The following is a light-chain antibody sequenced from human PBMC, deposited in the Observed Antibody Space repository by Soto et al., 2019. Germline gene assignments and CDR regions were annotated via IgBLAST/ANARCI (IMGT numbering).Light chain of an antibody. CDR3: QSYDSSLSGYVV. V-gene: IGLV1-40*01. Sequence: QSALTQPPSVSGAPGQRVTISCTGSSSNNGAGYDVHWYQQLPGTAPKLLIYGNSNRPSGVPDRFSGSKSGTSASLAITGLQAEDEADYYCQSYDSSLSGYVVFGGGTKLTVL. CDR2: GNS. J-gene: IGLJ2*01. CDR1: SSNNGAGYD.